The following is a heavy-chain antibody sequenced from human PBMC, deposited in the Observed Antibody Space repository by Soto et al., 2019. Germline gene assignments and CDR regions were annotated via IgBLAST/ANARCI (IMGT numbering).Heavy chain of an antibody. CDR3: ARQLAARYYYYYGMDV. CDR1: GYSFTSYW. CDR2: IDPSDSYT. Sequence: ESLTISCKGSGYSFTSYWISLVRQMPGKGLEWMGRIDPSDSYTNYSPSFQGHVTISADKSISTAYLQWSSLKASDTAMYYCARQLAARYYYYYGMDVWGQGTTVTVSS. D-gene: IGHD6-6*01. V-gene: IGHV5-10-1*01. J-gene: IGHJ6*02.